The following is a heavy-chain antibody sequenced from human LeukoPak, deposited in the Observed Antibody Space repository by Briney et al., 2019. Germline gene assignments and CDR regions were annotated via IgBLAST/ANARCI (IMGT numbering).Heavy chain of an antibody. V-gene: IGHV3-7*01. J-gene: IGHJ4*02. Sequence: GGSLRLSCAASGFTFSSYWISWVRQAPGKGLEWVANIKQDGCEKYYVDSVKGRFTISRDNAKNSLYLQMNSLRAEDTAVYYCAGDYYFDYWGQGTLVTVSS. CDR3: AGDYYFDY. CDR2: IKQDGCEK. CDR1: GFTFSSYW.